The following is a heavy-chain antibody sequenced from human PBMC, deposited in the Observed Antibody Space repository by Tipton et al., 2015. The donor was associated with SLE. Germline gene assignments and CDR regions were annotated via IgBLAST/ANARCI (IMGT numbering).Heavy chain of an antibody. J-gene: IGHJ1*01. CDR3: ARDSWYYYDSTSDFQH. CDR1: GGTFSSYA. D-gene: IGHD3-22*01. V-gene: IGHV1-69*06. CDR2: IIPIFGTA. Sequence: QLVQSGPEVKKPGSSVKVSCKASGGTFSSYAISWVRQAPGQGLEWMGGIIPIFGTANYAQKFQGRVTITADKSTSTAYMELSSLRSEDTAVYYCARDSWYYYDSTSDFQHWGQGTLVTVSS.